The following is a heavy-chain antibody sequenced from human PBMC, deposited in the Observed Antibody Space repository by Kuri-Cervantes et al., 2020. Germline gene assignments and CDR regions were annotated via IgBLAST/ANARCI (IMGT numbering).Heavy chain of an antibody. J-gene: IGHJ6*02. CDR1: GFTFSSYA. CDR3: AKAAGNWGYYFHYGMDV. Sequence: GESLKISCAASGFTFSSYAMHWVRQAPGKGLEWAAVISYDGSNKYYADSVKGRFTVSRDNTKNTVDLQMDSLRPEDTAVYYCAKAAGNWGYYFHYGMDVWGQGTTVTVSS. V-gene: IGHV3-30-3*01. CDR2: ISYDGSNK. D-gene: IGHD3-16*01.